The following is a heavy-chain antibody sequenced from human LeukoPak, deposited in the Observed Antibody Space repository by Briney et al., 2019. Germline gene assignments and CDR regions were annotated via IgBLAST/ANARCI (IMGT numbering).Heavy chain of an antibody. CDR2: ISTSSRTI. CDR1: GFTFSSYG. J-gene: IGHJ4*02. CDR3: ARGLGF. Sequence: PGGTLRLSCAASGFTFSSYGMSWVRQAPGKGLEWLAYISTSSRTIYYADSVKGRFTISRDNAKNSLYLQMNTLRAEDTAVYYCARGLGFWGQGTLVTVSS. D-gene: IGHD6-25*01. V-gene: IGHV3-48*01.